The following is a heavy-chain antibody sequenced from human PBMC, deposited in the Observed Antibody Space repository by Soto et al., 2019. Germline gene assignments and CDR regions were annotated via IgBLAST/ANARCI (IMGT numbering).Heavy chain of an antibody. CDR2: INAGNGNT. Sequence: ASVKVSCKASGYTFTSYAMHWVRQAPGQRLEWMGWINAGNGNTKYSQKFQGRVTITRDTSASTAYMELSSLRSEDTAVYYCARGGYCSSTSCPPSGPDIDYWGQGTLVTVSS. CDR1: GYTFTSYA. J-gene: IGHJ4*02. V-gene: IGHV1-3*01. CDR3: ARGGYCSSTSCPPSGPDIDY. D-gene: IGHD2-2*01.